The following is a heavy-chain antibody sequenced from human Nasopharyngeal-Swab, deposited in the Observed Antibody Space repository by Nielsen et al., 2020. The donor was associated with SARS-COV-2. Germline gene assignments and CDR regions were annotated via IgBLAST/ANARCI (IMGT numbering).Heavy chain of an antibody. D-gene: IGHD6-13*01. Sequence: ASVKVSCKASGYTFTSYAMNWVRQAPGQGLEWMGWINTNTGNPTYAQGFTGRFVFSLDTSVSTAYLQISSLKAEDTAVYYCARDRGGVAAAGPPWDYYGMDVWGQGTTVTVPS. CDR1: GYTFTSYA. CDR3: ARDRGGVAAAGPPWDYYGMDV. V-gene: IGHV7-4-1*02. J-gene: IGHJ6*02. CDR2: INTNTGNP.